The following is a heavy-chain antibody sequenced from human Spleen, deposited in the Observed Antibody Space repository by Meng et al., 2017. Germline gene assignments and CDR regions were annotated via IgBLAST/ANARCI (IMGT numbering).Heavy chain of an antibody. CDR1: GFTFSSYA. CDR3: ARVGRFYYGSGSYYLDY. CDR2: ISYDGSNK. V-gene: IGHV3-30*04. Sequence: GESLKISCAASGFTFSSYAMHWVRQAPGKGLEWVAVISYDGSNKYYADSVKGRFTISRDNSKNTLYLQMSSLRAEDTAVYYCARVGRFYYGSGSYYLDYWGQGTLVTVSS. J-gene: IGHJ4*02. D-gene: IGHD3-10*01.